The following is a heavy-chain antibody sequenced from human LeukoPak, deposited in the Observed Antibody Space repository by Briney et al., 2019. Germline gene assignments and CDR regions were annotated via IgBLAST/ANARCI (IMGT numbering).Heavy chain of an antibody. J-gene: IGHJ1*01. D-gene: IGHD1-14*01. CDR1: GFTVITND. V-gene: IGHV3-53*01. CDR2: LYSDGNT. CDR3: ARGVEPLAANTLAY. Sequence: GGSLRLSCAASGFTVITNDMTWVRQAPGKGLEGVSVLYSDGNTKYADSVRDRFAISRDNSKNTLYLEMNSLSPADTAVYYCARGVEPLAANTLAYWGQGTLVTVSS.